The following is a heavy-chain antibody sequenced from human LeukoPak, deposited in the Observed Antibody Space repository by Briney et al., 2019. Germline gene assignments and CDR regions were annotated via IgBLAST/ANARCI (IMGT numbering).Heavy chain of an antibody. V-gene: IGHV3-30*01. J-gene: IGHJ6*03. Sequence: GRSLRLSCAASGFTFSSYAMHWVRQAPGKGLEWVAVISYDGSNKYYADSVKGRFTISRDNSKNTLYLQMNSLRAEDTAVYYCARSQSPTIFGVVTVRYYYMDVWGKGTTVTVSS. D-gene: IGHD3-3*01. CDR3: ARSQSPTIFGVVTVRYYYMDV. CDR1: GFTFSSYA. CDR2: ISYDGSNK.